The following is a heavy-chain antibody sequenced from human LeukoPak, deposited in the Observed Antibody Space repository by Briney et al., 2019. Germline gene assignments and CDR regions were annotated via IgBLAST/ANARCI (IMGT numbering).Heavy chain of an antibody. CDR1: GYSISSGYY. V-gene: IGHV4-38-2*01. Sequence: PSETLSLTCAVSGYSISSGYYWGWIRQPPGKGLEWIGSIYHTGNTYYNPSLKSPVAMSVDTSKNQFSLKLSSVTAADTAVYYCARLPYDWDYWFEPWGQGTLVTVSS. J-gene: IGHJ5*02. CDR3: ARLPYDWDYWFEP. CDR2: IYHTGNT. D-gene: IGHD1-7*01.